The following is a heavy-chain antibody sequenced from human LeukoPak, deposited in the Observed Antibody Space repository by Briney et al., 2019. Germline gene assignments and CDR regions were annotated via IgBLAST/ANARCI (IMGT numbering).Heavy chain of an antibody. CDR1: GFTFSTFA. CDR2: IFPSGGEI. Sequence: PGGSLRLSCAASGFTFSTFAMIWVRQPPGKGLEWVSSIFPSGGEIHYADSVRGRFTISRDNSKSILSLQMNSLRAEDTAIYYCATYRQVLLPFESWGQGTLVTGSS. D-gene: IGHD5-18*01. V-gene: IGHV3-23*01. J-gene: IGHJ4*02. CDR3: ATYRQVLLPFES.